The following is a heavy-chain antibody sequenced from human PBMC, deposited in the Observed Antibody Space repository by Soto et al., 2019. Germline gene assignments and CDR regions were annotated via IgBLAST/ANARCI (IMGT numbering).Heavy chain of an antibody. D-gene: IGHD2-8*01. CDR2: ISSTGKYT. CDR3: ARDSTGWRAVYDY. Sequence: PGGSLRLSCAASGFTFSHYYMSWIRQAPGMGLEWVSYISSTGKYTNYADSVKGRFTISRDNAKNSLYLEMNSLRAEDTAVYYCARDSTGWRAVYDYWGQGNLVTVSS. J-gene: IGHJ4*02. CDR1: GFTFSHYY. V-gene: IGHV3-11*05.